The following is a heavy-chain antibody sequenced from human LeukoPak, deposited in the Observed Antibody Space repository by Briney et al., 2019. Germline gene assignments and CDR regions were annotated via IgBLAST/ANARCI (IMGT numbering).Heavy chain of an antibody. Sequence: GGSLRLSCVASGFTFSSYAMSWVRQAPGKGVEWVSGISGTDGSTYYADSVKGGFTISRDNSKNTLYLQMNSLRAEDTAVYYCAKDALEYSRTWYGTNFDYWGQGTLVTVSS. CDR1: GFTFSSYA. CDR2: ISGTDGST. V-gene: IGHV3-23*01. D-gene: IGHD6-13*01. J-gene: IGHJ4*02. CDR3: AKDALEYSRTWYGTNFDY.